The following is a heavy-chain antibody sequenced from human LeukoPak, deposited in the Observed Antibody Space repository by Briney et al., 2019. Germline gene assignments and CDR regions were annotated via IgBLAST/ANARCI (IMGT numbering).Heavy chain of an antibody. V-gene: IGHV3-11*06. CDR1: GFTFSDYY. Sequence: GGSLRLSCAASGFTFSDYYMSWIRQAPGKGLEWVSYISSSSSYTNYADSVKGRFTISRDNAKNSLFLQMNSLRAEDTAVYFCARGRPYYSGSGSYYNYWGQGTLVTVSS. CDR3: ARGRPYYSGSGSYYNY. J-gene: IGHJ4*02. D-gene: IGHD3-10*01. CDR2: ISSSSSYT.